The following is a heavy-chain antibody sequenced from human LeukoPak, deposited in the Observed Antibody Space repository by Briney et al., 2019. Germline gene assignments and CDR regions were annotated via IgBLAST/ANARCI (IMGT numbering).Heavy chain of an antibody. J-gene: IGHJ5*02. CDR1: GFTFDDYA. CDR2: ISWNSGSI. V-gene: IGHV3-9*01. Sequence: GRSLRLSCAASGFTFDDYAMHWVRQAPGKGLEWVSGISWNSGSIGYADSVKGRFTISRDNAKNSLYLQMNSLRAEDTALYYCAKYSSGWYEGWFDPWGQGTLVTVSS. CDR3: AKYSSGWYEGWFDP. D-gene: IGHD6-19*01.